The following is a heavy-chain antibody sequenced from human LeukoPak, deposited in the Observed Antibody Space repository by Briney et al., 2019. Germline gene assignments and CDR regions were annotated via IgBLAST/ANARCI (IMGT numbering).Heavy chain of an antibody. Sequence: PSETLSLTCDVSGVSISTSIYYWAWIRQPPGKGLEWIGSVFYSGSAYYSPSFKSRLGIPLDTSKNQFFLQLSSVTVADTAVYYCARIGHGANSHLKWYFDVWGRGTLVTVSS. D-gene: IGHD4-23*01. J-gene: IGHJ2*01. V-gene: IGHV4-39*01. CDR3: ARIGHGANSHLKWYFDV. CDR1: GVSISTSIYY. CDR2: VFYSGSA.